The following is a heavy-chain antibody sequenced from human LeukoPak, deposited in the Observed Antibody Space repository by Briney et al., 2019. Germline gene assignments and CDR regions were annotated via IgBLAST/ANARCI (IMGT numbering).Heavy chain of an antibody. CDR2: IIPIFGTA. CDR1: GGTFSSYA. V-gene: IGHV1-69*06. J-gene: IGHJ6*04. Sequence: GASVKVSCKASGGTFSSYAISWVRQAPGQGLEWMGGIIPIFGTANYAQKFQGRVTITADKSTSTAYMELSSLRSEDTAVYYCAREEMAASSGIRSDVWGKGTTVTVSS. CDR3: AREEMAASSGIRSDV. D-gene: IGHD6-13*01.